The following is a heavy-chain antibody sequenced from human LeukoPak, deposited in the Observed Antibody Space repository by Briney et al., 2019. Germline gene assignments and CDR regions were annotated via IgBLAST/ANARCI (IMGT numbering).Heavy chain of an antibody. J-gene: IGHJ4*02. CDR3: ARRRYSVYDFDY. CDR2: IWSDGSSK. D-gene: IGHD5/OR15-5a*01. Sequence: QAGGSLRLSCAASGFGFSAYGMHWVRQAPGKGLEWVAVIWSDGSSKYYADSVKGRFTISRDNSKNTLYLQMNSLGAEDTAVYYCARRRYSVYDFDYWGQGTLVTVSS. V-gene: IGHV3-33*01. CDR1: GFGFSAYG.